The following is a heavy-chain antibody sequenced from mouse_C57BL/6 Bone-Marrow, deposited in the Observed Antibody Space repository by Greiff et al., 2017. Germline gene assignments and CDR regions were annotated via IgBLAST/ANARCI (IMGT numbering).Heavy chain of an antibody. CDR3: AREGLRGFAY. J-gene: IGHJ3*01. CDR2: IDPSDSYT. Sequence: QVQLQQPGAELVKPGASVKLSCKASGYTFTSYWMQWVKQRPGQGLEWIGEIDPSDSYTNYNQKFKGKATLTVETSSSTAYMQLSSLTSEDSAVYYCAREGLRGFAYWGQGTLVTVSA. V-gene: IGHV1-50*01. CDR1: GYTFTSYW. D-gene: IGHD3-1*01.